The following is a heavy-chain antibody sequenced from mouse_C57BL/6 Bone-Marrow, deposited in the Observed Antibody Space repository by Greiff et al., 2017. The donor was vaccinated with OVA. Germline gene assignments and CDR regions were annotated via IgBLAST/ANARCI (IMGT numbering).Heavy chain of an antibody. CDR1: GYTFTDYY. J-gene: IGHJ2*01. CDR2: INPNNGGT. V-gene: IGHV1-26*01. Sequence: EVQLQQSGPELVKPGASVKISCNASGYTFTDYYMNWVKQSHGKSLEWIGDINPNNGGTSYNQKFKGKATLTVDKSSSTAYMELRSLTSEDSAVYYCARVFVYYGSSFNYFDYWGQGTTLTVSS. D-gene: IGHD1-1*01. CDR3: ARVFVYYGSSFNYFDY.